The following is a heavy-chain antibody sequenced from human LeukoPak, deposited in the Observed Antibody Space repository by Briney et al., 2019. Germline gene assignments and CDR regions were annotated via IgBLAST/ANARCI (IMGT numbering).Heavy chain of an antibody. J-gene: IGHJ4*02. CDR1: GYTFTSYD. V-gene: IGHV1-2*02. Sequence: ASVKVSCKASGYTFTSYDINWVRQATGQGLEWMGWINPNSGGTNYAQKFQDRVTMTRDTSISTAYMELRSLRSDDTAVYYCAREDSSSWAFDYWGQGTLVTVSS. CDR3: AREDSSSWAFDY. D-gene: IGHD6-13*01. CDR2: INPNSGGT.